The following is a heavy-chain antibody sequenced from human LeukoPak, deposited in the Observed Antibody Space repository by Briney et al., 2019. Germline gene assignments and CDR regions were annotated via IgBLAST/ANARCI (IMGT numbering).Heavy chain of an antibody. CDR1: GGSISSYY. J-gene: IGHJ5*02. CDR3: ARSYRSSSWYWFDP. CDR2: IYYSGST. V-gene: IGHV4-59*01. Sequence: PSETLSLTCTVSGGSISSYYWSWIRQPPGKGLEWIGDIYYSGSTNYNPSLKSRVTISVDTSKNQFSLKLSSVTAADTAVYYCARSYRSSSWYWFDPWGQGTLVTVSS. D-gene: IGHD6-13*01.